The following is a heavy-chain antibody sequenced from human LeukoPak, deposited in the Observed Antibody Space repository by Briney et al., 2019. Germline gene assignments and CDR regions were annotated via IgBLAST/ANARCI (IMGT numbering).Heavy chain of an antibody. D-gene: IGHD5-18*01. CDR1: GGTFSSYA. V-gene: IGHV1-69*13. Sequence: ASVKVSCKASGGTFSSYAISWVRQAPGQGLEWMGGIIPIFGTANYAQKFRGRVTITADESTSTAYMELSSLRSEDTAVYYCARLGSGYSYGLFDYWGQGTLVTVSS. J-gene: IGHJ4*02. CDR3: ARLGSGYSYGLFDY. CDR2: IIPIFGTA.